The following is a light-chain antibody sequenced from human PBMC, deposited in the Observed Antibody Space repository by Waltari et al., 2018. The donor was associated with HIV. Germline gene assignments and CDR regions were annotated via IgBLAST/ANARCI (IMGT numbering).Light chain of an antibody. V-gene: IGLV3-19*01. Sequence: SSELTQDPAVSVALGQTVKIACLGDSLRNYYAGLYRLRPGQAPQLLVYGKNSRPSGIPDRFSASSSGNRAFLTITGARAEDEADYYCACWDRSGDYILFGGGTSLTGL. CDR2: GKN. CDR3: ACWDRSGDYIL. CDR1: SLRNYY. J-gene: IGLJ2*01.